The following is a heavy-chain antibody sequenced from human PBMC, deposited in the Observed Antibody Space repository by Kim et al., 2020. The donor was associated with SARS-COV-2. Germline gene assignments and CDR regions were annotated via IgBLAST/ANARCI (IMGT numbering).Heavy chain of an antibody. Sequence: PTYAQGFTGRFVFSLDTSVSTAYLQISSLKAEDTAVYYCAIRSVDAFDIWGQGTMVTVSS. CDR2: P. CDR3: AIRSVDAFDI. J-gene: IGHJ3*02. V-gene: IGHV7-4-1*02. D-gene: IGHD1-26*01.